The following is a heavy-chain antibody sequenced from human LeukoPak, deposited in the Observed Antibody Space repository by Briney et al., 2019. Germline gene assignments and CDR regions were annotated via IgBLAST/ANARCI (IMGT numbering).Heavy chain of an antibody. CDR1: GFTFSNYW. CDR3: ARGGGMRSWY. V-gene: IGHV3-7*04. J-gene: IGHJ4*02. CDR2: IKEAGSEK. Sequence: PGGSLRLSCAASGFTFSNYWMSWVRQAPGKGLEFMANIKEAGSEKYYVDSVKGRFTISRDNDKNSVHLQMNNLRAEDTAVYYCARGGGMRSWYWGQGILVTVSS. D-gene: IGHD3-16*01.